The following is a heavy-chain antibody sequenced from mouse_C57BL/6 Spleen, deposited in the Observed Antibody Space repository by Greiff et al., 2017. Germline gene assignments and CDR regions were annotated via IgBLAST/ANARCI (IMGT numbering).Heavy chain of an antibody. D-gene: IGHD1-1*01. J-gene: IGHJ2*01. V-gene: IGHV1-50*01. CDR1: GYTFTSYW. CDR2: IDPSDSYT. CDR3: ARDFTYYGSSDDYFDY. Sequence: VQLQQSGAELVKPGASVKLSCKASGYTFTSYWMQWVKQRPGQGLEWIGEIDPSDSYTNYNQKFKGKATLTVDTSSSTAYMQLSSLTSEDSAVYYCARDFTYYGSSDDYFDYWGQGTTLTVSS.